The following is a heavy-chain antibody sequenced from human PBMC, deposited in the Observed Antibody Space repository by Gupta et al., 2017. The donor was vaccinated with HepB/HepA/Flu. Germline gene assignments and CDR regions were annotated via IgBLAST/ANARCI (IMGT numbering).Heavy chain of an antibody. CDR3: STSWPLDY. Sequence: QVQLQESGPGLVKPSGTLSLTCAVSGGSISCSNWWTWVRQPPGKGLEWIGEINHSGSTTYNPSLKSRVTMSVDTSNNQLSLKVTSVTAADTAVYYCSTSWPLDYWGQGTLVTVSS. V-gene: IGHV4-4*02. J-gene: IGHJ4*02. CDR1: GGSISCSNW. CDR2: INHSGST.